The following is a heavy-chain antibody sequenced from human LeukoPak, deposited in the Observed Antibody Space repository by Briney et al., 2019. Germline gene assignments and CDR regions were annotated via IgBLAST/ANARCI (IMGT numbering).Heavy chain of an antibody. V-gene: IGHV3-33*01. CDR1: RFTFSNYG. Sequence: GGSLRLSCAASRFTFSNYGMHWVRHAPGKGLEWVAVIWYDGSNKYYADFVKGRFTISRDNSKNTLYLQMNSLRAEDTAVYYCARDRYGDHDYYYGMDVWGQGTTVTVSS. CDR2: IWYDGSNK. D-gene: IGHD4-17*01. J-gene: IGHJ6*02. CDR3: ARDRYGDHDYYYGMDV.